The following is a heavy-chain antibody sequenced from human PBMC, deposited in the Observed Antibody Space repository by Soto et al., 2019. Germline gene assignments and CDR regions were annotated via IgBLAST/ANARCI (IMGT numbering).Heavy chain of an antibody. CDR1: GGSFRGYY. V-gene: IGHV4-34*01. J-gene: IGHJ6*02. CDR3: ERDNRTSFHCMGG. Sequence: NPSETLSLTCAAYGGSFRGYYWSWIRQPPGKGLEWIGEMNHSGSTNYNPSLKSRVTISVETSKNQFSLTLSSVPAADKAVYNCERDNRTSFHCMGGWGQRTTGTVCS. D-gene: IGHD6-6*01. CDR2: MNHSGST.